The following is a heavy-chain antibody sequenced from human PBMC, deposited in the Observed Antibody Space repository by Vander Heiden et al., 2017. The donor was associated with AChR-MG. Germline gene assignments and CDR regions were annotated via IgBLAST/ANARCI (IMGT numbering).Heavy chain of an antibody. D-gene: IGHD3-10*01. J-gene: IGHJ6*02. Sequence: QVTLRESGPALVKPTQTLTMTCPFSGSSLSTSEMCGSWIRQPPGKALEWLALIDGDDDKYYNASLQTRLTISKDPSKNQVVLTMTNMDPVDTATYYCAHIRGPYGSGGYFYGLDVWGQGTTVTVSS. CDR1: GSSLSTSEMC. V-gene: IGHV2-70*18. CDR2: IDGDDDK. CDR3: AHIRGPYGSGGYFYGLDV.